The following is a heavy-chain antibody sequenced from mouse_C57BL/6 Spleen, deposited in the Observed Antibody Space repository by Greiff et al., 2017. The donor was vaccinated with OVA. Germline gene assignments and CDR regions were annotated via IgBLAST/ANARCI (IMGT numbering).Heavy chain of an antibody. CDR2: ISSGSSTI. CDR1: GFTFSDYG. CDR3: ARGALHYYGSSWYFDV. V-gene: IGHV5-17*01. J-gene: IGHJ1*03. D-gene: IGHD1-1*01. Sequence: DVMLVESGGGLVKPGGSLKLSCAASGFTFSDYGMHWVRQAPEKGLEWVAYISSGSSTIYYADTVKGRFTISRDHAKNTRFLQMTNLRSEDTAMYYCARGALHYYGSSWYFDVWGTGTTVTVAS.